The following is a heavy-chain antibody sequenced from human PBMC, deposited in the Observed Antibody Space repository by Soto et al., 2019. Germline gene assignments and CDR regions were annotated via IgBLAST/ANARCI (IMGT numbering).Heavy chain of an antibody. Sequence: QVQLVQSGAEVKKPGSSVKVSCKASGGFYSIKTISWVRQAPGQGLEWMGRIIPLVHIINNAQKFQGRVAXSXXQSTSAAYMELSSLKSDDTAIYFCARERRRDDSNTFDALDVWGQGTMVTVSS. V-gene: IGHV1-69*04. CDR1: GGFYSIKT. D-gene: IGHD3-22*01. CDR2: IIPLVHII. CDR3: ARERRRDDSNTFDALDV. J-gene: IGHJ3*01.